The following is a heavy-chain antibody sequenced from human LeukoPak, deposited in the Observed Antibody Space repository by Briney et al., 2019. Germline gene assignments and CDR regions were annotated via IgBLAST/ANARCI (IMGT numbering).Heavy chain of an antibody. D-gene: IGHD3-3*01. J-gene: IGHJ5*02. CDR2: ISYDGSNK. V-gene: IGHV3-30-3*01. CDR1: GFTFSSYA. Sequence: GGSLRLSCAASGFTFSSYAMHWVRQAPGKGLEWVAVISYDGSNKYYADSVKGRFTISRDNSKNTLYLQMNSLRAEDTAVYYCARELYYDFWSGSRSDWFDPWGQGTLVTVSS. CDR3: ARELYYDFWSGSRSDWFDP.